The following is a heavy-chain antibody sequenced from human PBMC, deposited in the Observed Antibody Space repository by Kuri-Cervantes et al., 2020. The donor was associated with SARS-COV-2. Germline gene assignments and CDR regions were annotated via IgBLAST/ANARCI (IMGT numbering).Heavy chain of an antibody. CDR2: IIPIFGTA. V-gene: IGHV1-69*06. CDR1: GGTFSSYA. Sequence: AVKVSCKASGGTFSSYAISWVRQAPGQGLEWMGGIIPIFGTANYAQKFQGRVTITADKSTSTAYMELSSLRSEDTAVYYCARDRGEQWLVSHYYYYGMDVWGQGTTVTVSS. J-gene: IGHJ6*02. D-gene: IGHD6-19*01. CDR3: ARDRGEQWLVSHYYYYGMDV.